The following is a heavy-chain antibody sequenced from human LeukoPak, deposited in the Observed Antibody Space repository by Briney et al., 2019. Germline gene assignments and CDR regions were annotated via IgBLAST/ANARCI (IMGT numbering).Heavy chain of an antibody. CDR1: GFTFSSYG. Sequence: GGSLILSCAASGFTFSSYGMHWVRQAPGKGLGWVAVIWYDGSNKYYADSVKGRYTISRDNSKNTLYLQMNSLRAEDTAVYYCARDYCGTTSGCYYYYGMDVWGQGTTATVSS. J-gene: IGHJ6*02. V-gene: IGHV3-33*01. CDR3: ARDYCGTTSGCYYYYGMDV. CDR2: IWYDGSNK. D-gene: IGHD1-1*01.